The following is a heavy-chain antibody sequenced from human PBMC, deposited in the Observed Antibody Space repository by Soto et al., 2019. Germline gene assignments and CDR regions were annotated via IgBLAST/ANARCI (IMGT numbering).Heavy chain of an antibody. V-gene: IGHV3-30*04. CDR2: ISYDGRNK. J-gene: IGHJ3*02. CDR3: ARDRAYCGGDCYAFDI. Sequence: QVQLVESGGGVVQPGRSLRLSCAASGFTFSSYAMHWVRQAPGKGRGGGAVISYDGRNKYYADSVKGRFTISRDNSKNTLYVQMNSLRAEDTAVYYCARDRAYCGGDCYAFDIWGQGTMVTVSS. D-gene: IGHD2-21*02. CDR1: GFTFSSYA.